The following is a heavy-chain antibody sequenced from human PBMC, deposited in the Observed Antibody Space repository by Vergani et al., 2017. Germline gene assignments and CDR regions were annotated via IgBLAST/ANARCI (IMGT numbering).Heavy chain of an antibody. V-gene: IGHV1-69*04. Sequence: QVQLVQSGAEVKKPGSSVKVSCKASGGTFSSYAISWVRQAPGQGLEWMGRTIPILGIANYAQKFQGRVTITADKSTSTAYMELSSLRSEDTAVYYCARDVMTAMGYFDYWGQGTLVTVSS. D-gene: IGHD5-18*01. J-gene: IGHJ4*02. CDR3: ARDVMTAMGYFDY. CDR1: GGTFSSYA. CDR2: TIPILGIA.